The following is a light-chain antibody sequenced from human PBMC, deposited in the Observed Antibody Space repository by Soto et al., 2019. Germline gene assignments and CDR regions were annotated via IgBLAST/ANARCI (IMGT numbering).Light chain of an antibody. CDR2: GIS. Sequence: DIQMTQSPSSVSASVGDRDIITCRARQAFGTVLAWYQQKRGKAPKLLIYGISTLQGGGPSRFSGSEYGTDFTLTISSVQPEDSATYFWQQAATFPLTFRGGTEVENK. J-gene: IGKJ4*01. CDR1: QAFGTV. V-gene: IGKV1-12*01. CDR3: QQAATFPLT.